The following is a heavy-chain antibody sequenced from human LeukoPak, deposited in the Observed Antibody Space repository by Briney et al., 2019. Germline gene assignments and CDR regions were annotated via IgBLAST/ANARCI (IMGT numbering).Heavy chain of an antibody. D-gene: IGHD4/OR15-4a*01. CDR2: ARNRGNGYTT. CDR3: ARIRRVDYGTYYFDY. J-gene: IGHJ4*02. CDR1: GFTFRDHY. V-gene: IGHV3-72*01. Sequence: PGGSLRLSCAASGFTFRDHYIDWVRQAPQRRPEWVGRARNRGNGYTTQYAASVKGRFTFSRDDSGNTVYLQMNSLKTEDTAVYFCARIRRVDYGTYYFDYWGQGTLVTVCS.